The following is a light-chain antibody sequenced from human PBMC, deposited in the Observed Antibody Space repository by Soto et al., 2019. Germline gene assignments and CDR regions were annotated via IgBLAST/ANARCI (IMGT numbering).Light chain of an antibody. CDR1: QSVSNSY. J-gene: IGKJ1*01. V-gene: IGKV3-20*01. CDR3: QQYGDRPRT. CDR2: GAS. Sequence: EIVLTQSPGTLSLSPGERATLSCRASQSVSNSYLAWYQHKPGQAPRLLIYGASSRVTGIPDRFSGSGSGTDFTLTISSLESEDFAVYFCQQYGDRPRTFGQGTKVDIK.